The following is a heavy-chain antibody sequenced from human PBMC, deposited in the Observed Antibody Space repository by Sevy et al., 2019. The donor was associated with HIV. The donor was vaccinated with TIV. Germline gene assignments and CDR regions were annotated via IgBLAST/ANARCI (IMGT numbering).Heavy chain of an antibody. CDR2: IIPIFGTA. CDR1: GGTFSSYA. J-gene: IGHJ3*02. V-gene: IGHV1-69*13. D-gene: IGHD6-19*01. Sequence: ASVKVSCKASGGTFSSYAISWVRQAPGQGLEWMGGIIPIFGTANYAQKFQGRVTITADESTSTDYMELSSLRSEDTAVYYCARDKQGSGWYFDAFDIWGQGTMVTVSS. CDR3: ARDKQGSGWYFDAFDI.